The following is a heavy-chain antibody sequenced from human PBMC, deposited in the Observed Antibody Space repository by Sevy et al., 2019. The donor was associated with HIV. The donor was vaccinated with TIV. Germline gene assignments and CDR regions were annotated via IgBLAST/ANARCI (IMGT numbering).Heavy chain of an antibody. CDR1: GGSISSYY. CDR3: ARRVRFLEWLFPSENYYGMDV. V-gene: IGHV4-59*12. D-gene: IGHD3-3*01. CDR2: IYYSGST. Sequence: SKTLSLTCTVSGGSISSYYWSWIRQPPGKGLEWIGYIYYSGSTNYNPSLKSRITISVDTSKNQFSQRLSSVTAADTAVYYCARRVRFLEWLFPSENYYGMDVWGQGTTVTVSS. J-gene: IGHJ6*02.